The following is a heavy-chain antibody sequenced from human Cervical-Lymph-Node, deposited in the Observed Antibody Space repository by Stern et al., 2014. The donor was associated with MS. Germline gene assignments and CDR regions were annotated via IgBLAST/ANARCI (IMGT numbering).Heavy chain of an antibody. V-gene: IGHV4-59*01. CDR3: ARGSFDY. CDR2: IYYSGST. CDR1: GGSISSYY. Sequence: VHLVESGPGLVKPSETLSLTCTVSGGSISSYYWSWIRQPPGKGLEWIGYIYYSGSTNYNPSLKSRVTISVDTSKNQFSLKLSSVTAADTAVYYCARGSFDYWGQGTLVTVSS. J-gene: IGHJ4*02.